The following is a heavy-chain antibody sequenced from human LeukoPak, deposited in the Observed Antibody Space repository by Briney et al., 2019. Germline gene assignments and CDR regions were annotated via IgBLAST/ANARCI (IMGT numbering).Heavy chain of an antibody. Sequence: GGSLRLSCAASGFTVSSNYMSWVRQASGKGLEWVSVIYSAGTTYYADSVKGRFTISRDNSKNTLYLQMNSLRAEDTAVYYCAKDRSGDYWGQGTLVTVSS. CDR1: GFTVSSNY. D-gene: IGHD3-3*01. V-gene: IGHV3-53*01. CDR2: IYSAGTT. CDR3: AKDRSGDY. J-gene: IGHJ4*02.